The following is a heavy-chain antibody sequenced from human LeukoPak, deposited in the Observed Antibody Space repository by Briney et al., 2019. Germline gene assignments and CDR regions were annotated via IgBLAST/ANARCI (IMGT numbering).Heavy chain of an antibody. D-gene: IGHD6-19*01. CDR1: GFTVSTNY. CDR3: AKDEGLNWFDP. V-gene: IGHV3-53*05. CDR2: IYSGDTT. J-gene: IGHJ5*02. Sequence: PGGSLRLSCAASGFTVSTNYMSWVRQAPGKGLEWVSVIYSGDTTYYADSVKGRFTISRDNAKNSLYLQMNSLRAEDTAVYYCAKDEGLNWFDPWGQGTLVTVSS.